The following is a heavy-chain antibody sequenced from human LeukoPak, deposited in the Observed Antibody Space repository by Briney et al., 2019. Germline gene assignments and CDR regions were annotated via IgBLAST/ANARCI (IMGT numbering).Heavy chain of an antibody. J-gene: IGHJ4*02. CDR3: ARHWYSSGWYHPVDY. CDR2: IYYSGST. V-gene: IGHV4-59*08. D-gene: IGHD6-19*01. CDR1: GGSISSYY. Sequence: SETLSLTCTVSGGSISSYYWSWIRQPPGKGLEWIGYIYYSGSTNYNPSLKSRVTMSVDTSKNQFSLKLSSVTAADTAVYYCARHWYSSGWYHPVDYWGQGTLVTVSS.